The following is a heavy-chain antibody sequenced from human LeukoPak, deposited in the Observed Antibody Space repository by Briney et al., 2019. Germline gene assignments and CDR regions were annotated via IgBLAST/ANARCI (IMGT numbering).Heavy chain of an antibody. D-gene: IGHD3-22*01. J-gene: IGHJ1*01. CDR2: IWYDGSNK. CDR3: ARDGTYYYDSSGYYAEYFQH. Sequence: GRSLRLSCAASGFTFSTYGMHWVRQAPGKGLEWVAVIWYDGSNKYYADSVKGRFTTSRDNSKNTLYLQMNSLRAEDTAVYYCARDGTYYYDSSGYYAEYFQHWGQGTLVTVSS. CDR1: GFTFSTYG. V-gene: IGHV3-33*01.